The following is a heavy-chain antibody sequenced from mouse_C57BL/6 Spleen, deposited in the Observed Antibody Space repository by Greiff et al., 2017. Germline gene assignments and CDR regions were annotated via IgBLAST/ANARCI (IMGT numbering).Heavy chain of an antibody. CDR2: IDPENGDT. J-gene: IGHJ2*01. V-gene: IGHV14-4*01. D-gene: IGHD1-2*01. CDR1: GFNIKDDY. CDR3: TSLLRLKRDY. Sequence: VQLQQSGAELVRPGASVKLSCTASGFNIKDDYMHWVKQRPEQGLEWIGWIDPENGDTEYASKFQGKATITADTSSNTADLQLSSLTSEDTAVYYCTSLLRLKRDYWGQGTTLTVSS.